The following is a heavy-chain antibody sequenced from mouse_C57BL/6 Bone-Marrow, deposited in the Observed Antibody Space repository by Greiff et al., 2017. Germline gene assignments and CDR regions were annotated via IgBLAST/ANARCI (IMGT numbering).Heavy chain of an antibody. D-gene: IGHD1-1*02. CDR2: ISSGSSTI. J-gene: IGHJ3*01. CDR1: GFTFSDYG. V-gene: IGHV5-17*01. CDR3: ARIYGGGFAY. Sequence: EVKLVESGGGLVKPGGSLKLSCAASGFTFSDYGMHWVRQAPEKGLEWVAYISSGSSTIYYADTVKGRFTISRDNAKNTLFLQMTSLRSEDTAMYYFARIYGGGFAYWGQGTLVTVSA.